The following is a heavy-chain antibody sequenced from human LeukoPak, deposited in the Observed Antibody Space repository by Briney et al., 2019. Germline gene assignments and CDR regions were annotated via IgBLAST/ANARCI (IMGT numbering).Heavy chain of an antibody. V-gene: IGHV5-51*01. J-gene: IGHJ4*02. CDR1: GYSFTNYW. CDR2: IYPGDSDT. Sequence: GESLKISCKASGYSFTNYWIGWVRQMPGKGLEWMGIIYPGDSDTKYSPSFPGQVTISADKSINTAYLQWSSLRASDTAMYYCARQGTIVAGTLGTTFDYWGQGTLLTVSS. D-gene: IGHD5-12*01. CDR3: ARQGTIVAGTLGTTFDY.